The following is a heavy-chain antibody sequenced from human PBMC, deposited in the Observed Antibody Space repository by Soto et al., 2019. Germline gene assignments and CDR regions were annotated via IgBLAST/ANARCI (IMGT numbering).Heavy chain of an antibody. CDR3: ASQKD. V-gene: IGHV3-33*01. CDR1: GFTFSSYG. Sequence: QVQLVESGGGVVQPGRSLRLSCAASGFTFSSYGMHWVRQAPGKGLEWVAVIWYDGSNKYYSDSVKGRFTISRDNSKNMLYLQINSLRVEDTAVYYCASQKDWGQGTLVTVSS. J-gene: IGHJ4*02. CDR2: IWYDGSNK.